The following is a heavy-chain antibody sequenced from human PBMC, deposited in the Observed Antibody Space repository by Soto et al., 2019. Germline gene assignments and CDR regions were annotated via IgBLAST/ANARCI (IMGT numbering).Heavy chain of an antibody. V-gene: IGHV3-72*01. CDR3: ARVKLWDVSFKAFDF. CDR1: GFTFSDHY. J-gene: IGHJ3*01. CDR2: IRNKANSYSI. D-gene: IGHD3-16*02. Sequence: GVSLRLSCAASGFTFSDHYMDWVRQARGKGLEWVCRIRNKANSYSIDYAASVKGRFTISREDSKNSVYLQMNSLETEDTAVYYCARVKLWDVSFKAFDFWGQGTMVTVSS.